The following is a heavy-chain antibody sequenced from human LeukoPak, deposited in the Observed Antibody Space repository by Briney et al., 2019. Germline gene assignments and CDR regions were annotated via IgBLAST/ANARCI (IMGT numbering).Heavy chain of an antibody. CDR2: IYYSGST. V-gene: IGHV4-59*01. CDR3: ARGDAYGALRFDY. Sequence: PSETLSLTCTVSGGSISSYYWSWIRQPPGKGLEWIGYIYYSGSTNYNPSLKSRVTISVDTSKNQFSLKLSSVTAADTAVYYCARGDAYGALRFDYWAREPWSPSPQ. J-gene: IGHJ4*02. D-gene: IGHD4-17*01. CDR1: GGSISSYY.